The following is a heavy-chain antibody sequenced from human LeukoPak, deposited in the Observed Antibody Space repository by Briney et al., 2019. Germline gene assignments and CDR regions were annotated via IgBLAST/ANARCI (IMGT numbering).Heavy chain of an antibody. CDR3: AKARLWFGELYFDY. CDR1: GFTFSSHA. J-gene: IGHJ4*02. D-gene: IGHD3-10*01. CDR2: ISGSGGST. V-gene: IGHV3-23*01. Sequence: GGSLRLSCAAPGFTFSSHAMSWVRQAPGKGLEWVSAISGSGGSTYYADSVKGRFTISRDNSKNTLYLQMNSLRAEDTAVYYCAKARLWFGELYFDYWGQGTLVTVSS.